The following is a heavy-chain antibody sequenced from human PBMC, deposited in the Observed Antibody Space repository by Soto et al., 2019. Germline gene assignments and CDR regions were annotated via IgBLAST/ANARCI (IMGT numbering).Heavy chain of an antibody. CDR2: IYYSGST. V-gene: IGHV4-59*01. Sequence: SETLSLTCTVSGGSISSYYWSWIRQPPGKGLEWIGYIYYSGSTNYNPSLKSRVTISVDTSKNQFSLKLSSVTAAATAVYYCARGKGSSSFLDYWGQGTLVTVSS. CDR3: ARGKGSSSFLDY. J-gene: IGHJ4*02. D-gene: IGHD6-6*01. CDR1: GGSISSYY.